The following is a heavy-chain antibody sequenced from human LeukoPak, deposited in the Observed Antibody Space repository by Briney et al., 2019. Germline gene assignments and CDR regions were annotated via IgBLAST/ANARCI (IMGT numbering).Heavy chain of an antibody. CDR2: ISGGAGST. D-gene: IGHD6-6*01. CDR1: AITFSTYA. J-gene: IGHJ3*02. V-gene: IGHV3-23*01. Sequence: GGSLRLSCAASAITFSTYAMSWVRQAPGKGLECVSVISGGAGSTYYADSVKGRFTISRDNSKNTLYLQMNSLRAEDTAVYYCAKDVESMAYHAFDIWGQGTMVTVSS. CDR3: AKDVESMAYHAFDI.